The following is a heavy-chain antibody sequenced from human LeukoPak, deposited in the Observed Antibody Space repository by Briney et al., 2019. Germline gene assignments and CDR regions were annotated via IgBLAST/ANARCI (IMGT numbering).Heavy chain of an antibody. CDR3: ARGPAAVHP. J-gene: IGHJ5*02. D-gene: IGHD6-13*01. CDR2: ILHTGST. Sequence: SEILSLTCAVYGYSLTNHYWIWIRQPPGKGLEWIGEILHTGSTNYNPSFQSRVTISVDTSKNQFFLNLTSVTAADTAVFYCARGPAAVHPWGQGTLVTVSS. CDR1: GYSLTNHY. V-gene: IGHV4-34*12.